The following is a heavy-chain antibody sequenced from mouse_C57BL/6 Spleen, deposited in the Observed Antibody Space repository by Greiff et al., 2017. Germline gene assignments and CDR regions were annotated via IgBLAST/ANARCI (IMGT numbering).Heavy chain of an antibody. Sequence: EVQLQQSGPELVKPGDSVKISCKASGYSFTGYFMNWVMQSHGTSLEWIGRINPYNGDTFYNQKFKGKATLTVDKSSSTAHMELRSLTSEDSAVYYCARWLLPYAMDYWGQGTSVTVSS. CDR2: INPYNGDT. CDR1: GYSFTGYF. V-gene: IGHV1-20*01. J-gene: IGHJ4*01. D-gene: IGHD2-3*01. CDR3: ARWLLPYAMDY.